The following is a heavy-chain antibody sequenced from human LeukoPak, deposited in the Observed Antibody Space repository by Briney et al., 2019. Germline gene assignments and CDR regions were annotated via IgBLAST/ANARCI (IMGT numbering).Heavy chain of an antibody. V-gene: IGHV4-61*01. CDR3: SSRAVAGTPVD. D-gene: IGHD6-19*01. CDR2: IYNSGTT. J-gene: IGHJ4*02. Sequence: SETLSLTCNVSGGSVSSGSYYWSWIRQPPGKGLEWIGYIYNSGTTNYNPSLKSRVTISVDSSKNQFSLKLSSVTAADTAVYYCSSRAVAGTPVDWGQGTLVTVSS. CDR1: GGSVSSGSYY.